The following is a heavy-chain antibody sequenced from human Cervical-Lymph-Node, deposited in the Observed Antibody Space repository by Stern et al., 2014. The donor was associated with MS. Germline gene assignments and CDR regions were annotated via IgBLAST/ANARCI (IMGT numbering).Heavy chain of an antibody. CDR2: IYYSGSN. CDR3: ASANCSSASCPNWFDP. D-gene: IGHD2-2*01. CDR1: GGSISSGDYY. Sequence: QVQLQESGPGLVKPSQTLSLTCTVSGGSISSGDYYWIWIRQPPGKGLEGIVYIYYSGSNYYNPFLKSRVTLSVDTSKNQFSLKLSSVTAADTAVYYCASANCSSASCPNWFDPWGQGTLVTVSS. J-gene: IGHJ5*02. V-gene: IGHV4-30-4*01.